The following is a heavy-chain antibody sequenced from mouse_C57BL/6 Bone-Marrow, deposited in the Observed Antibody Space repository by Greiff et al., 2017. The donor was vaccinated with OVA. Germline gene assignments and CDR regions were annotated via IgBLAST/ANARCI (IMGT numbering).Heavy chain of an antibody. Sequence: QVQLKESGAELARPGASVKLSCKASGYTFTSYGISWVKQRTGQGLEWIGEIYPRSGNTYYNEKFKGKATLTADKSSSTAYMELRSLTSEDSAVYFCAAIYYYGSSYSWFAYWGKGTLVTVSA. CDR3: AAIYYYGSSYSWFAY. J-gene: IGHJ3*01. D-gene: IGHD1-1*01. V-gene: IGHV1-81*01. CDR1: GYTFTSYG. CDR2: IYPRSGNT.